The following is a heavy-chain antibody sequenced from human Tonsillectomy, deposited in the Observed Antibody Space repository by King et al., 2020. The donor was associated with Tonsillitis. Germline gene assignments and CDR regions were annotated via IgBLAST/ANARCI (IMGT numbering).Heavy chain of an antibody. D-gene: IGHD6-19*01. CDR2: ISSNGGST. Sequence: VQLVESGGGLVQPGGSLRLSCSASGFTFSSYAMHWVRQAPGKGLEYVSAISSNGGSTYYADSVKGRVTISRDNSKNTRYLQMSSLRAEDTAVYYCVKEKAGRGWEFDYWGQGTLVTVSS. CDR1: GFTFSSYA. J-gene: IGHJ4*02. V-gene: IGHV3-64D*06. CDR3: VKEKAGRGWEFDY.